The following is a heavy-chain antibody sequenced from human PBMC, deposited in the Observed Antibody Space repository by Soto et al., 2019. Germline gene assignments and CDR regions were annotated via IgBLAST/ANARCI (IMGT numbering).Heavy chain of an antibody. Sequence: GASFKVSCQASGVTFSSYAISWVRQAPGQGLEWMGGIIPIFGTANYAQKFQGRVTITADKSTSTAYMELSSLRSEDTAVYYCAKCAAYCGGDCYSSSFDYWGQGTLVTVSS. V-gene: IGHV1-69*06. CDR1: GVTFSSYA. J-gene: IGHJ4*02. D-gene: IGHD2-21*02. CDR3: AKCAAYCGGDCYSSSFDY. CDR2: IIPIFGTA.